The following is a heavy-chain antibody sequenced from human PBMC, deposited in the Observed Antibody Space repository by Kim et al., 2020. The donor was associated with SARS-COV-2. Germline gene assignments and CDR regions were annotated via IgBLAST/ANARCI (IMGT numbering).Heavy chain of an antibody. Sequence: SETLSLTCTVSGGSISSYYWSWIRQPPGKGLEWIGYIYYSGSTNYNPSLKSRVTISVDTYKNQFSLKLSSVTAADTAVYYCARWSWGYYDSSGYYDYWGQGTLVTVSS. J-gene: IGHJ4*02. V-gene: IGHV4-59*13. CDR3: ARWSWGYYDSSGYYDY. D-gene: IGHD3-22*01. CDR1: GGSISSYY. CDR2: IYYSGST.